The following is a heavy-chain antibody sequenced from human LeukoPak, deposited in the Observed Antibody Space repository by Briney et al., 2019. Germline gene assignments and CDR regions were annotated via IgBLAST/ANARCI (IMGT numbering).Heavy chain of an antibody. CDR3: AKDTVKVTTIRRVPHYMDV. J-gene: IGHJ6*03. Sequence: GGSLRLSCAASGFTFTNYGMHWVRQAPGKGLEWVTFIRYDGSNKYYADSVKGRFTISRDNSKNTLYLKMSSLRAEDTAVYYCAKDTVKVTTIRRVPHYMDVWGKGTTVTISS. CDR2: IRYDGSNK. V-gene: IGHV3-30*02. D-gene: IGHD5-12*01. CDR1: GFTFTNYG.